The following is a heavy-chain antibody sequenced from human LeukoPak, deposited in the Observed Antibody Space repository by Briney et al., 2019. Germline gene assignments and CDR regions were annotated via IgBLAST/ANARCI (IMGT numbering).Heavy chain of an antibody. V-gene: IGHV3-23*01. CDR3: AKDLRGNPLDLFYY. J-gene: IGHJ4*02. CDR2: ISGSGGST. Sequence: GGSLRLSCAAAGFTFGSYAMSWLRQAPGKGLVWVSVISGSGGSTYYADSVKGRFTTSRDNSKTTLYLQRNSLRAEATAVYYCAKDLRGNPLDLFYYCGQGSLVTVSS. CDR1: GFTFGSYA. D-gene: IGHD3-16*01.